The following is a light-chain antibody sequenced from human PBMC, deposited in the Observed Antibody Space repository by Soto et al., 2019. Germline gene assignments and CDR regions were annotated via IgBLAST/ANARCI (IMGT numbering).Light chain of an antibody. Sequence: EIVLTQSPGTLSLSPGERSTLSWRASQSVSSSYLAWYQQKPGQAPRLFIYAASIRATGIPDRFSGSGSGTDFTLTISRLEPEDFAVYYCQQYGLSPRTFGRGTKVDIK. V-gene: IGKV3-20*01. J-gene: IGKJ1*01. CDR1: QSVSSSY. CDR2: AAS. CDR3: QQYGLSPRT.